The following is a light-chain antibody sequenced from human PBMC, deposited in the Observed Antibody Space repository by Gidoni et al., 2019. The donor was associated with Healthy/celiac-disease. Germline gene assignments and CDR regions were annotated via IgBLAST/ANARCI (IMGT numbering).Light chain of an antibody. CDR2: AAS. J-gene: IGKJ4*01. Sequence: DIQMTQSPSSLSASVGDRVTITCRACQSISSYLNWYQQKPGKAPKLLIDAASSLQSGVPSRCSGSGSGTDFTLTISSLQPEDFATYYCQQSYSTLLTFGGGTKVEIK. CDR3: QQSYSTLLT. CDR1: QSISSY. V-gene: IGKV1-39*01.